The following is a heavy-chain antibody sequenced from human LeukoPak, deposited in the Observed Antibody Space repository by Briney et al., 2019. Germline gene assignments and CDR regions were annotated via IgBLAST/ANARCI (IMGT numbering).Heavy chain of an antibody. CDR1: GGSFSGYY. V-gene: IGHV4-34*01. CDR3: ASPTQYYYDSSGYYVVGAFDI. CDR2: INHSGST. J-gene: IGHJ3*02. Sequence: SETLSLTCAVYGGSFSGYYWSWIRQPPGKGLEWIGEINHSGSTNYNPSLKSRVTISVDTSKNQFSLKLSSVTAADTAVYYCASPTQYYYDSSGYYVVGAFDIWGQGTMVTVSS. D-gene: IGHD3-22*01.